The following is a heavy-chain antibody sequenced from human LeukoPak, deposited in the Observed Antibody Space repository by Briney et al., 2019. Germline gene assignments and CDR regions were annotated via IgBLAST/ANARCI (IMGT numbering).Heavy chain of an antibody. J-gene: IGHJ4*02. CDR3: ARSVAGRDYVWGSYRYPDY. V-gene: IGHV3-20*04. CDR2: ITWNGGST. D-gene: IGHD3-16*02. Sequence: PGGSLRLSCAASGFTFDDYGMSWVRQAPGKGLEWDSGITWNGGSTSYADSVKGRFTVSRDNAKNSVYLQMNSLRAEDTALYYCARSVAGRDYVWGSYRYPDYWGQGTLVTVSS. CDR1: GFTFDDYG.